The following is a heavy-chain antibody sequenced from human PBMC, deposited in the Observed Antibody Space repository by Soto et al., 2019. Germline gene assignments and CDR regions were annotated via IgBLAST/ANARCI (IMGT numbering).Heavy chain of an antibody. D-gene: IGHD4-4*01. J-gene: IGHJ4*02. CDR2: INGYNGNT. CDR3: ARGDSPEHFDN. V-gene: IGHV1-18*01. CDR1: GYTFSNYG. Sequence: QVQLAQSGGEVKKPGASVKVSCKASGYTFSNYGIGWVRQAPGQGLEWMGWINGYNGNTNYAQKFQGRVTMTTDTSTNTVYMEVKSLRSDDTAVYYCARGDSPEHFDNWGQGTLVTVSS.